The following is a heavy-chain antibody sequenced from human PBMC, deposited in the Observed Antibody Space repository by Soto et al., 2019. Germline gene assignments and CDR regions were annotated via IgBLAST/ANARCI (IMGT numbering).Heavy chain of an antibody. V-gene: IGHV4-59*01. CDR2: IYYSGST. J-gene: IGHJ5*02. Sequence: SETVSLTCTVSGGSISSYYWSWIRQPPGKGLEWIGYIYYSGSTNYNPSLKSRVTISVDTSKNQFSLKLSSVTAADTAVYYCARDGGSYYGNWFDPWGQGTLVTVSS. CDR3: ARDGGSYYGNWFDP. D-gene: IGHD1-26*01. CDR1: GGSISSYY.